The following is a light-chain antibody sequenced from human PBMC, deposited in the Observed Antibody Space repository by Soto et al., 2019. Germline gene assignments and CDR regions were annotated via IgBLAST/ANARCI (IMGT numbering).Light chain of an antibody. CDR1: SSDVGSYNY. CDR2: DVS. V-gene: IGLV2-14*01. CDR3: SSYTSTHTLI. J-gene: IGLJ2*01. Sequence: QSALTQPASVSGSPGQSITISCTGTSSDVGSYNYVSWYQQNPGQAPKLIIHDVSNRPSGVSNRFSGSKSGNTASLTISGLQAEDEANYYCSSYTSTHTLIFGGGTKLTVL.